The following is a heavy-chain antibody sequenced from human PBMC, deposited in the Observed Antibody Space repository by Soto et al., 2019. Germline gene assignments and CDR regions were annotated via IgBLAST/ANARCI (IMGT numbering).Heavy chain of an antibody. J-gene: IGHJ3*02. D-gene: IGHD3-22*01. CDR1: GYNFPTYW. CDR2: IYPGDSDS. CDR3: ARQYYDSSGGAFDI. V-gene: IGHV5-51*01. Sequence: GESLKISCKGSGYNFPTYWIAWVRQMPGKGLEWMGIIYPGDSDSRYSPSFQGQVTISADKSISTAYLQWSSLKASDTAMYYCARQYYDSSGGAFDIWGQGTMVTVSS.